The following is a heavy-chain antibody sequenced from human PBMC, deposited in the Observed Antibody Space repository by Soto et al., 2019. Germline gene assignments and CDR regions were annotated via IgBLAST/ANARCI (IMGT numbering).Heavy chain of an antibody. CDR2: IYYSGST. CDR1: GGSISSYY. CDR3: ARDRPFQEQQLVLPGAFDI. Sequence: PSETLSLTCTVFGGSISSYYWSWIRQPPGKGLEWIGYIYYSGSTNYNPSLKSRVTISVDTSKNQFSLKLSSVTAADTAVYYCARDRPFQEQQLVLPGAFDIWGQGTMVTVSS. J-gene: IGHJ3*02. V-gene: IGHV4-59*01. D-gene: IGHD6-13*01.